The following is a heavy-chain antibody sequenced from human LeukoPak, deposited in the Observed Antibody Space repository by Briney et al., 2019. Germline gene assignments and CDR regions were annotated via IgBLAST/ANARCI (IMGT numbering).Heavy chain of an antibody. Sequence: SETLSLTCAVYGGSFSNYYWSWIRQSPGKGLEWIGEINDSGIINYNPSLMSRVTVSVDKSKNQFSLKLSSATAADTAVYYCARRWNYGRNYYIDVWGKGATVSVSS. CDR3: ARRWNYGRNYYIDV. J-gene: IGHJ6*03. CDR1: GGSFSNYY. D-gene: IGHD1-7*01. CDR2: INDSGII. V-gene: IGHV4-34*01.